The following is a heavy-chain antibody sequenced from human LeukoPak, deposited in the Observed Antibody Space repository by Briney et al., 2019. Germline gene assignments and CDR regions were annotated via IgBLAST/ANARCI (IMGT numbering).Heavy chain of an antibody. J-gene: IGHJ6*03. V-gene: IGHV3-7*01. CDR1: GFTLSSYC. Sequence: GGSLRLSCAASGFTLSSYCMSWVRQAPGKGLEWVANIKQDGTEKYNVDSVKGRFTISRDRAKNSLYLQMNSLRAEDTAVYYCARGERYYDIMTSYFSDYYYHYMDVWGKGTTVTVSS. D-gene: IGHD3-9*01. CDR3: ARGERYYDIMTSYFSDYYYHYMDV. CDR2: IKQDGTEK.